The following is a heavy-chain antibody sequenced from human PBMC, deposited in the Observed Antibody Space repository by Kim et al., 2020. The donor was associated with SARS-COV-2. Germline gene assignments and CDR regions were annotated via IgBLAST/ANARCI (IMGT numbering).Heavy chain of an antibody. Sequence: GGSLRLSCAASGYIFSNFAMHWVRQAPGKGLEWVAVVSHDGSNKYYADSVRDRFTISRDNSKNTLSLQMSSLRADDTAVYYCAKGPAGVNYGVAVWGE. CDR3: AKGPAGVNYGVAV. CDR2: VSHDGSNK. D-gene: IGHD6-13*01. V-gene: IGHV3-30-3*01. CDR1: GYIFSNFA. J-gene: IGHJ6*02.